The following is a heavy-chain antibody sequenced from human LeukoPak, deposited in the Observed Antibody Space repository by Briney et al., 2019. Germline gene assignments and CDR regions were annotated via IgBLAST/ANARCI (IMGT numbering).Heavy chain of an antibody. D-gene: IGHD2-2*03. V-gene: IGHV3-48*03. CDR3: ARGGYCTTALCYAMNAFDI. J-gene: IGHJ3*02. CDR2: ISPSGTTM. Sequence: GGSLRLSSAASGFNFHSHEMNWVRQAPGKGLEFISYISPSGTTMYYADSVKGRFTISRDNAKNSLYLQMNSLRAEDTAVYYCARGGYCTTALCYAMNAFDIWGQGTMVTVSS. CDR1: GFNFHSHE.